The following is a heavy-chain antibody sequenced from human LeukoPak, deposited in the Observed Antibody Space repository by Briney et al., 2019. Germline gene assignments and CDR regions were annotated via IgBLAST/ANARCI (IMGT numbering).Heavy chain of an antibody. CDR3: ARVDSSGLIDY. Sequence: SETLSLTCTVSGGSISSYYWSWIRQPPGKGLEWIGYIYYSGSTNYNPSLKSRVTMSVDTSKNQFSLKLSSVTAADTAVYYCARVDSSGLIDYWGQGTLVTVSS. D-gene: IGHD3-22*01. CDR1: GGSISSYY. J-gene: IGHJ4*02. CDR2: IYYSGST. V-gene: IGHV4-59*12.